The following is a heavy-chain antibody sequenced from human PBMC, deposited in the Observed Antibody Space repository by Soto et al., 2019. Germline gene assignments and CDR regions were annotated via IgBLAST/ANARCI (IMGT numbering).Heavy chain of an antibody. D-gene: IGHD6-13*01. J-gene: IGHJ6*02. CDR3: AKDLQQLVLFYYYYGMDV. CDR1: GFTFRSYG. Sequence: QVQLVESGGGVVQPGRSLRLSCAASGFTFRSYGMHWVRQAPGKGLEWVAVISYDGSNKYYADSVKGRFTISRDNSKNTLYLQMNSLRAEDTAVYYCAKDLQQLVLFYYYYGMDVWGQGTTVTVSS. V-gene: IGHV3-30*18. CDR2: ISYDGSNK.